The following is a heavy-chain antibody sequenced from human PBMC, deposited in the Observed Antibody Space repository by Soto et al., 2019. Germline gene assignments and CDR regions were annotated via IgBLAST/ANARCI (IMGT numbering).Heavy chain of an antibody. CDR1: GYSIGTGYY. V-gene: IGHV4-38-2*01. CDR3: ARPTYGYYYFDY. Sequence: PSETLSLTXAVSGYSIGTGYYWAWIRQPPGKGLEWIATIYHRGNTYYNPSLRSRVTISMDTSENQFSLRLRSVTAADTAVYYCARPTYGYYYFDYWGQGILVTVSS. J-gene: IGHJ4*02. CDR2: IYHRGNT. D-gene: IGHD3-22*01.